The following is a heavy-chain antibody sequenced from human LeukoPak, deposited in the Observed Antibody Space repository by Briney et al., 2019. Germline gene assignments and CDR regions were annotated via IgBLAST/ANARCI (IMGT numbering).Heavy chain of an antibody. CDR2: ISSSGSTI. V-gene: IGHV3-48*03. Sequence: GGSLRLSCAVSGFTFSSYEMNWVRQAPGKGLEWVSYISSSGSTIYYADSVKGRFTISRDNAKNSLYLQMNSLRAEDTAVYYCARGPQTGFDPWGQGTLVTVSS. CDR1: GFTFSSYE. CDR3: ARGPQTGFDP. J-gene: IGHJ5*02.